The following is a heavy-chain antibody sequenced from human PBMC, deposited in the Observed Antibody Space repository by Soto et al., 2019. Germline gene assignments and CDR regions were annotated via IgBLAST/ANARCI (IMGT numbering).Heavy chain of an antibody. CDR3: AEDRDDAFDI. J-gene: IGHJ3*02. CDR1: GFTYSSYA. CDR2: ISGSGGST. D-gene: IGHD3-10*01. V-gene: IGHV3-23*01. Sequence: PGGSLRLSCAASGFTYSSYAMSWVRQAQGKGLERVSAISGSGGSTSYADLVTGRFTISRDNSKNTLHLQMNSRKAEDKAVYYCAEDRDDAFDIWGQGAMVTVSS.